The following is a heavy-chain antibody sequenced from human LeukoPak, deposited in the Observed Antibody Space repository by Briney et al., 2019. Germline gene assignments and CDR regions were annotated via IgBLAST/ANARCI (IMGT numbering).Heavy chain of an antibody. D-gene: IGHD3-9*01. Sequence: ASVKVSCKASGYTFTSYGISWVRQAPGQGLEWMGWISAYNGNTNYAQKLQGRVTMTTDTSTCTAYMELRSLRSDDTAVYYCAREEGGLRYFDYFDYWGQGTLVTVSS. J-gene: IGHJ4*02. CDR2: ISAYNGNT. V-gene: IGHV1-18*04. CDR1: GYTFTSYG. CDR3: AREEGGLRYFDYFDY.